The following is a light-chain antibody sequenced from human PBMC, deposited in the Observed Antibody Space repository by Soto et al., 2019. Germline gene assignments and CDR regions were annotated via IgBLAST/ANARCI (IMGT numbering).Light chain of an antibody. CDR2: GAS. V-gene: IGKV3-20*01. CDR3: QQCCISPPT. Sequence: EIVLTQSPGTLSLSPGERATLSCRTSQSVSSSHLVWYQQKPGQPPRLLIYGASSRATDISDRFSGSGSGTYFTLNISRLEPEDFAVYYCQQCCISPPTFGQGTKVEIK. CDR1: QSVSSSH. J-gene: IGKJ1*01.